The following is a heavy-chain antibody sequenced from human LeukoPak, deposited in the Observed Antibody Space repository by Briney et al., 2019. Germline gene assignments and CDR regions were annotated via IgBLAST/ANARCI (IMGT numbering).Heavy chain of an antibody. Sequence: GGSLRLSCAASGFTFSSYGMHWVRQAPGKGLEWVAVISYDGSNKYYADTVKGRFTISRDNSKSTLYLQMNSLRAEDTAVYYCAKDYILSGLGYCSSTSCYPDYWGQGTLVTVSS. CDR1: GFTFSSYG. CDR2: ISYDGSNK. J-gene: IGHJ4*02. CDR3: AKDYILSGLGYCSSTSCYPDY. D-gene: IGHD2-2*01. V-gene: IGHV3-30*18.